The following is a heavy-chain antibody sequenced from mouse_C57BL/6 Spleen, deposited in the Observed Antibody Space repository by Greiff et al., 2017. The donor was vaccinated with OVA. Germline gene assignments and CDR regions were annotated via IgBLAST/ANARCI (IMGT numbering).Heavy chain of an antibody. V-gene: IGHV3-1*01. Sequence: EVQLQQSGPGMVKPSQSLSLTCTVTGYSITSGYDWHWIRHFPGNKLEWMGYISYSGSTNYNPSLKSRISITHDTSKNHFFLKLNSVTTEDTATYYCARDDDSNFYVFAYWGQGTLVTVSA. CDR1: GYSITSGYD. J-gene: IGHJ3*01. D-gene: IGHD2-5*01. CDR3: ARDDDSNFYVFAY. CDR2: ISYSGST.